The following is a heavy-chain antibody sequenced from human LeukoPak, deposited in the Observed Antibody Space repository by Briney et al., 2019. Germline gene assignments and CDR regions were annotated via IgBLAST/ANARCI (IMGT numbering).Heavy chain of an antibody. Sequence: SETLSLTCTVSGGSISSHYWSWIRQPPGKGLEWIGYIYYSGSTNYNPSLKSRSTISVDTSTHQFSLKLSSVTAADTAVYYCARITGGGNSFTYYYYYMDVWGKGTTVTVSS. CDR3: ARITGGGNSFTYYYYYMDV. CDR1: GGSISSHY. CDR2: IYYSGST. D-gene: IGHD4-23*01. J-gene: IGHJ6*03. V-gene: IGHV4-59*11.